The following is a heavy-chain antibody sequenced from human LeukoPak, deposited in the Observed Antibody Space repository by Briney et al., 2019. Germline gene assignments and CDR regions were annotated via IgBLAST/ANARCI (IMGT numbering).Heavy chain of an antibody. CDR2: IYYSGST. J-gene: IGHJ4*02. CDR3: ARDHACSNGVCSFFDY. Sequence: PSETLSLTCTVSGGSISTSTYYWGWIRQSPGKGLEWIGSIYYSGSTYYSPSLKSRVTISVDTSKNQFSLKLSSVTAADTAVYYCARDHACSNGVCSFFDYWGQGTLVTVSS. D-gene: IGHD2-8*01. CDR1: GGSISTSTYY. V-gene: IGHV4-39*07.